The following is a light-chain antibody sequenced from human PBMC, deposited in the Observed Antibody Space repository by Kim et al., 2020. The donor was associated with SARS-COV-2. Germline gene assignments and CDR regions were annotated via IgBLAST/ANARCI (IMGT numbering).Light chain of an antibody. CDR3: QVWDSSSDHPWV. Sequence: PRMTARITWGGNNIGSKSVHWYQQKPGQAPVLVIYYDSDRPSGIPERFSGSNSGNTATLTISRVEAGDEADYYCQVWDSSSDHPWVFGGGTQLTVL. V-gene: IGLV3-21*04. CDR2: YDS. J-gene: IGLJ3*02. CDR1: NIGSKS.